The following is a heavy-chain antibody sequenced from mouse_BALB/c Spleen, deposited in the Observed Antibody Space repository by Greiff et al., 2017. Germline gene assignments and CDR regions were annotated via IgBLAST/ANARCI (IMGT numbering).Heavy chain of an antibody. CDR2: ISDGGSYT. V-gene: IGHV5-4*02. CDR3: AREEKLQYGNLFAY. Sequence: EVKLVESGGGLVKPGGSLKLSCAASGFTFSDYYMYWVRQTPEKRLEWVATISDGGSYTYYPDSVKGRFTISRDNAKNNLYLQMSSLKSEDTAMYYGAREEKLQYGNLFAYWGQGTLVTVSA. J-gene: IGHJ3*01. D-gene: IGHD2-10*02. CDR1: GFTFSDYY.